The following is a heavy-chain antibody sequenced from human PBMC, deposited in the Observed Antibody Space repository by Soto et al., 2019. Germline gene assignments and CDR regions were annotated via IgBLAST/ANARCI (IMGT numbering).Heavy chain of an antibody. CDR1: GGTFSSYA. J-gene: IGHJ4*02. D-gene: IGHD1-26*01. V-gene: IGHV1-69*13. CDR2: IIPIFGTA. CDR3: ARDGPSGSFDY. Sequence: ASVKVSCKASGGTFSSYAISWVRQAPGQGLEWMGGIIPIFGTANYAQKFQGRVTITADESTSTAYMKLSSLRSEDTAVYYCARDGPSGSFDYWGQGTLVTVSS.